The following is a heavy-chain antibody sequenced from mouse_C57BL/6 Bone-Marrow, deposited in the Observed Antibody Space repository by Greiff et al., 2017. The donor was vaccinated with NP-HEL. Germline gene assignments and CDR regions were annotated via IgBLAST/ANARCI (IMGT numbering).Heavy chain of an antibody. V-gene: IGHV2-9-1*01. CDR2: IWTGGGT. J-gene: IGHJ4*01. Sequence: VKLVESGPGLVAPSQSLSITCTVSGFSLTSYAISWVRQPPGKGLEWLGVIWTGGGTNYNSALKSRLSISKDNSKSQVFLKMNSLQTDDTARYYCARDPSYDYYAMDYWGQGTSVTVSS. CDR3: ARDPSYDYYAMDY. D-gene: IGHD2-10*01. CDR1: GFSLTSYA.